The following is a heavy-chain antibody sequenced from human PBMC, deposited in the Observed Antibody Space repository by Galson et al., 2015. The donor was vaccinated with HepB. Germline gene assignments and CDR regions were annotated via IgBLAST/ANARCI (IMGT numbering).Heavy chain of an antibody. CDR1: GFTFSSYA. J-gene: IGHJ6*02. V-gene: IGHV3-30*04. D-gene: IGHD2/OR15-2a*01. CDR3: ARSISRGYYYYGMDV. CDR2: ISYDGSNK. Sequence: SLRLSCAASGFTFSSYAMHWVRQAPGKGLEWVAVISYDGSNKYYADSVKGRFTISRDNSKNTLYLQMNSLRAEDTAVYYCARSISRGYYYYGMDVWGQGTTVTVSS.